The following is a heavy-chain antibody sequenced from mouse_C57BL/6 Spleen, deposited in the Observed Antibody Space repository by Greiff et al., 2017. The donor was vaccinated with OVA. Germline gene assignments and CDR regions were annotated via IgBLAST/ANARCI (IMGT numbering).Heavy chain of an antibody. D-gene: IGHD2-4*01. CDR3: ARGYDYDGRRVFDY. J-gene: IGHJ2*01. V-gene: IGHV5-4*01. CDR1: GFTFSSYA. CDR2: ISDGGSYT. Sequence: EVQRVESGGGLVKPGGSLKLSCAASGFTFSSYAMSWVRQTPEKRLEWVATISDGGSYTYYPDNVKGRFTISRDNAKNNLYLQMSHLKSEDTAMYYCARGYDYDGRRVFDYWGQGTTLTVSS.